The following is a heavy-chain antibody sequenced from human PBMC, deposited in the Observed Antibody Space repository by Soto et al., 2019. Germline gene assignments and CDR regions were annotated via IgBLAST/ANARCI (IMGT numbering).Heavy chain of an antibody. CDR2: IYYSGST. Sequence: QVQLQESGPGLVKPSQTLSLTCTVSGGSISSGGYYWSWIRQHPGKGLEWIGYIYYSGSTYYNPSLKSRVTISVDTSNNQFSLKLSSVTAADTAVYYCARHYDYGDYGRHFDYWGQGTLVTVSS. V-gene: IGHV4-31*03. D-gene: IGHD4-17*01. J-gene: IGHJ4*02. CDR1: GGSISSGGYY. CDR3: ARHYDYGDYGRHFDY.